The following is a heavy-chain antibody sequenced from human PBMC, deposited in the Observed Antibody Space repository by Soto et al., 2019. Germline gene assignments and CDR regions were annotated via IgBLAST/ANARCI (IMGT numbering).Heavy chain of an antibody. D-gene: IGHD2-15*01. V-gene: IGHV4-4*02. J-gene: IGHJ4*02. CDR2: VYPTGST. CDR1: GGSISSSNW. Sequence: QVQLQESGPGLVKPSGTLSLTCAVSGGSISSSNWWTWVRQPPGEGLEWIGEVYPTGSTKYNPSLRSRVAILLDKSKNQFPLRLTSVTAADTAVYYCAKEGDCYGGSCPLDYWGQGILVTVSP. CDR3: AKEGDCYGGSCPLDY.